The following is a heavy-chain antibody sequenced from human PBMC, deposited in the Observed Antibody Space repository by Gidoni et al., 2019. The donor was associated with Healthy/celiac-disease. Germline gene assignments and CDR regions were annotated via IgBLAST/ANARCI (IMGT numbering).Heavy chain of an antibody. J-gene: IGHJ4*02. D-gene: IGHD1-26*01. CDR2: IIPIFGTA. Sequence: QVQLVQSGAEVKKPGSSVKVSCKASGGTFSSYAISWVRQAPGQGLEWMGGIIPIFGTANYAQKFQGRVTITADKSTSTAYMGLSSLRSEDTAVYYCAGIRGMGATSSGPDWGQGTLVTVSS. CDR1: GGTFSSYA. V-gene: IGHV1-69*06. CDR3: AGIRGMGATSSGPD.